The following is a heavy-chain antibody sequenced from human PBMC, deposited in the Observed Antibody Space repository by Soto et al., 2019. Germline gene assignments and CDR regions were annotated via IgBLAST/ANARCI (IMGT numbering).Heavy chain of an antibody. J-gene: IGHJ3*02. CDR2: IYSGGST. D-gene: IGHD5-12*01. Sequence: GESLRLSCAASGFTVSSNYMSWVRQAPGKGLEWVSVIYSGGSTYYADSVKGRFTISRDNSKNTLYLQMNSLRAEDTAVYYCARSEYSGYDLPSGAFDIWGQGTMVTVSS. CDR3: ARSEYSGYDLPSGAFDI. CDR1: GFTVSSNY. V-gene: IGHV3-66*01.